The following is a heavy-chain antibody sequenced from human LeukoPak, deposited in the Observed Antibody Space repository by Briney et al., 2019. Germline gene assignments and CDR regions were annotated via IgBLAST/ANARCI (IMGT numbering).Heavy chain of an antibody. CDR3: AGGSLTGYYGPFDY. Sequence: GGSLRLSCAASGFTFSSYSMNWVRQAPGKGLEWVSSISSSSSYIYYADSVKGRFTISRDNAKNSLYLQMNSLRAEDTAVYYCAGGSLTGYYGPFDYWGQGTLVTVSS. D-gene: IGHD3-9*01. CDR1: GFTFSSYS. CDR2: ISSSSSYI. J-gene: IGHJ4*02. V-gene: IGHV3-21*01.